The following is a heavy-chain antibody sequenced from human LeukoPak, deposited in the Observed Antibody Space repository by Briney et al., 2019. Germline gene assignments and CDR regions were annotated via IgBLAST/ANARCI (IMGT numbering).Heavy chain of an antibody. J-gene: IGHJ4*02. CDR3: ARGGLRIDY. V-gene: IGHV3-7*03. Sequence: GGSLRLSCAASGFTFSSSAMSWVRQVPGKGLEWVANIKQDGSEKYYVDSVKGRFTISRDNAKNSLYLQMNSLRAEDTAVYYCARGGLRIDYWGQGTLVTVSS. D-gene: IGHD4-17*01. CDR2: IKQDGSEK. CDR1: GFTFSSSA.